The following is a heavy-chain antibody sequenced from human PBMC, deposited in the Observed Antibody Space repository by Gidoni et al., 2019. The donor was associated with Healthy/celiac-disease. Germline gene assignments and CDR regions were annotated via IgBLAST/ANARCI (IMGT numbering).Heavy chain of an antibody. CDR2: IWYDGSNK. CDR3: ARDRNGDYANYYFDY. CDR1: GFHFSRYG. J-gene: IGHJ4*02. Sequence: VQLVESGGGVVQPGRSLRLSCAASGFHFSRYGMHWVRQAPGKGLEWVAVIWYDGSNKYYADSVKGRFTISRDNSKNTLYLQMNSLRAEDTAVYYCARDRNGDYANYYFDYWGQGTLVTVSS. D-gene: IGHD4-17*01. V-gene: IGHV3-33*01.